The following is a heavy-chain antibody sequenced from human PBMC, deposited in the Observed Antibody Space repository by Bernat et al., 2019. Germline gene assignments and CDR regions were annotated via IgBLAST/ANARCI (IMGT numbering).Heavy chain of an antibody. J-gene: IGHJ6*03. CDR3: ARVASSSYGNYYYYYYMDV. Sequence: QVQLQESGPGLVKPSETLSLTCAVSGYSISSVYYWGWIRQPPGKGLEWIGNIYHGGSTYYNPSLKSRVTISVETSKNQFSLKLSSVTAADTAVYYCARVASSSYGNYYYYYYMDVWGKGTTVTVSS. CDR1: GYSISSVYY. V-gene: IGHV4-38-2*01. CDR2: IYHGGST. D-gene: IGHD6-6*01.